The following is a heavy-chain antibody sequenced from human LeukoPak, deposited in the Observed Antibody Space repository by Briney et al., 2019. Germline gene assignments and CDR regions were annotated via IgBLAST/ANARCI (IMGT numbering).Heavy chain of an antibody. CDR2: ISSSGSTI. Sequence: GGSLRLSCAASGFTFSSYEMNWVRQPPGKGLEWVSYISSSGSTIYYADSVKGRFTISRDNAKNSLYLQMNSLRAEDTAVYYCASDFYGGNSGDYWGQGTLVTVSS. CDR3: ASDFYGGNSGDY. CDR1: GFTFSSYE. J-gene: IGHJ4*02. D-gene: IGHD4-23*01. V-gene: IGHV3-48*03.